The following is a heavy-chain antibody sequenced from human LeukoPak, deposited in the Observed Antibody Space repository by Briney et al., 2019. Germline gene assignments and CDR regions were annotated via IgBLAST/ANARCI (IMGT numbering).Heavy chain of an antibody. Sequence: ASVKVSCKASGGTFSSYAISWVRQAPGQGLEWMGGIIPIFGTANYAQKFQGRVTITADKSTSTAYMELSSLRSEDTAVYYCAAIYGSGSYYMYYFDYWGQGTLVTVSS. CDR3: AAIYGSGSYYMYYFDY. V-gene: IGHV1-69*06. D-gene: IGHD3-10*01. CDR2: IIPIFGTA. J-gene: IGHJ4*02. CDR1: GGTFSSYA.